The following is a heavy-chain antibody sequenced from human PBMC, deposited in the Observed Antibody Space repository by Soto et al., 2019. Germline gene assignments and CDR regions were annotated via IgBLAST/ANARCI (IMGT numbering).Heavy chain of an antibody. CDR3: ERVYVVPSSTGYFDL. CDR2: ITSDGATK. D-gene: IGHD2-2*01. J-gene: IGHJ2*01. CDR1: GFSFSSYA. V-gene: IGHV3-48*02. Sequence: GGSLRLSCAASGFSFSSYAMNWVRQAPGKGLEWLSFITSDGATKYYADSVRGRFTISRDTARNTLYLQMNSLRDEDTAVYYCERVYVVPSSTGYFDLWGRGTLVTVYS.